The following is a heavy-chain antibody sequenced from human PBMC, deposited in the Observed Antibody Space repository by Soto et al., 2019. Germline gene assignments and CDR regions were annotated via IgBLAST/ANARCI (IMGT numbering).Heavy chain of an antibody. CDR1: GGSISSGGYY. CDR2: IYYSGST. V-gene: IGHV4-31*03. J-gene: IGHJ5*02. Sequence: SETLSLTCTVSGGSISSGGYYWSWIRQHPGKGLEWIGYIYYSGSTYYNPSLKGRVTISVDTSKNQFSLKLSSVTAADTAVYYCASDPGYSSGWSNWFDPWGQGTLVTVSS. CDR3: ASDPGYSSGWSNWFDP. D-gene: IGHD6-19*01.